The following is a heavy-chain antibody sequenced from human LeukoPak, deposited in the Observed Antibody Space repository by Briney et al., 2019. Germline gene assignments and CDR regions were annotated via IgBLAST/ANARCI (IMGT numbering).Heavy chain of an antibody. CDR3: ARGLGGYDYVWGSYRTYNWFDP. Sequence: SETLSLTCAVYGGSFSGYYWSWIRQPPGKGLEWIGEINHSGSTNYNPSLKSRVTISVDTSKNQFSLKLSSVTAADTAVYCCARGLGGYDYVWGSYRTYNWFDPWGQGTLVTVSS. J-gene: IGHJ5*02. D-gene: IGHD3-16*02. V-gene: IGHV4-34*01. CDR2: INHSGST. CDR1: GGSFSGYY.